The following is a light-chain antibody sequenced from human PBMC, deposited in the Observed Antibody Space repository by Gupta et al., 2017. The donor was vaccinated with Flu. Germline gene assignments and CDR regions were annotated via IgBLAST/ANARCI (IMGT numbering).Light chain of an antibody. J-gene: IGLJ3*02. CDR2: EGS. CDR3: CSYAGSSTRWV. CDR1: SSDVGGYNL. Sequence: QSALTQPASVSGSPGQSITISCTGTSSDVGGYNLVSWYQQHPGKAPKLMIYEGSKRPSGVSNRFSGSKSGNTASLTISGLQAEDEADYYCCSYAGSSTRWVFGGGTKLTVL. V-gene: IGLV2-23*01.